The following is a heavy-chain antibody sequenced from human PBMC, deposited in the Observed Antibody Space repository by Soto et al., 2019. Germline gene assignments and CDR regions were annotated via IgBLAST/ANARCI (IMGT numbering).Heavy chain of an antibody. J-gene: IGHJ5*02. V-gene: IGHV4-4*02. CDR1: GGSMRNDDW. Sequence: QVRLQESGPGLVEPSGTLSLTCGVSGGSMRNDDWWSLVRQTPGKGLEWIGEISHYGNTNYNPSLKSRVTMSIDTSKNQFSLKVRSLTAADTAMYYCARNGDCTSGICYVGWFDPWGQGTLVSVSS. CDR2: ISHYGNT. CDR3: ARNGDCTSGICYVGWFDP. D-gene: IGHD2-2*01.